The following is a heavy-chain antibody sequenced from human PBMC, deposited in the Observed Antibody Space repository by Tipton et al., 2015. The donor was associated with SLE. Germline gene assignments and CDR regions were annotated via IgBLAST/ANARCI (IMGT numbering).Heavy chain of an antibody. CDR2: IYYSGYT. V-gene: IGHV4-39*07. CDR1: GGSVTSSYY. Sequence: TLSLTCTVSGGSVTSSYYWGWIRQPPGKGLEWIGNIYYSGYTYYNPSLKSRVSISVDTSKPQFSLNLSSVTAADTAVYYCAREAVDKDGALDIWGQGTTVIVSS. D-gene: IGHD5-24*01. J-gene: IGHJ3*02. CDR3: AREAVDKDGALDI.